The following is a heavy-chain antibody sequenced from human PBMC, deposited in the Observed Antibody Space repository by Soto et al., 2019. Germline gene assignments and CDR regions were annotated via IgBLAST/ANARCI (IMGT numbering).Heavy chain of an antibody. CDR2: ISSSGSTI. D-gene: IGHD6-13*01. CDR3: ARDTPQIAAANYYFDY. Sequence: PGGSLRLSCAASGFTFSDYYMSWIRQAPGKGLEWVSYISSSGSTIYYADSVKGRFTISRDNAKNSLYLQMNSLRAEDTAVYYCARDTPQIAAANYYFDYWGQGTLVTVSS. J-gene: IGHJ4*02. V-gene: IGHV3-11*01. CDR1: GFTFSDYY.